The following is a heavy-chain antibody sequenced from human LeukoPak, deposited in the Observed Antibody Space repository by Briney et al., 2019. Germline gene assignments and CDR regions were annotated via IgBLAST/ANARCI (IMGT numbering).Heavy chain of an antibody. CDR3: ARDETAGGGLDY. CDR2: IYPGDSHT. D-gene: IGHD2-15*01. V-gene: IGHV5-51*01. J-gene: IGHJ4*02. CDR1: GYSFTSYW. Sequence: GESLKISCKDSGYSFTSYWIGWVRHMPGKGLEWMGIIYPGDSHTRYSPTFQGQVTISADKSISTANLQWSSRKASDTAIDYCARDETAGGGLDYWGQGTLVTVSS.